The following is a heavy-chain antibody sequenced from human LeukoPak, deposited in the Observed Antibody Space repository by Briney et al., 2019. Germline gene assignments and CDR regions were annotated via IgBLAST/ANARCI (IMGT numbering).Heavy chain of an antibody. CDR3: TKREGPMSGSYDYFDP. J-gene: IGHJ5*02. CDR1: GGSISGYY. Sequence: MASETLSLTCTVSGGSISGYYWSWIRQPPGQGLEWIAYIHSNGYTNYNPSLKSRVTISVDTSKNQISLKVTSVTAADTAMYYCTKREGPMSGSYDYFDPWGQGTLVTVS. D-gene: IGHD1-26*01. V-gene: IGHV4-4*09. CDR2: IHSNGYT.